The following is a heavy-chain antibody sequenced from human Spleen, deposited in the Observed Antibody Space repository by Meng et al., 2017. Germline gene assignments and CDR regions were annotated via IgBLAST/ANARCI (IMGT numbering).Heavy chain of an antibody. CDR2: ISGSGGST. CDR3: AKGSWGSGSYSTTPVEY. V-gene: IGHV3-23*01. Sequence: GESLKISCSASGFSFSSYEMNWVRQTPGKGLEWVSAISGSGGSTSYADSVQGRFTISRDNSTNTLYLQISSLRAEDTAVYYCAKGSWGSGSYSTTPVEYWGQGTLVTVSS. CDR1: GFSFSSYE. J-gene: IGHJ4*02. D-gene: IGHD3-10*01.